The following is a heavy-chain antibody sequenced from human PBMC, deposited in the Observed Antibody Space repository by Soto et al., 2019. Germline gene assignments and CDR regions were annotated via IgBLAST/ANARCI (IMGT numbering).Heavy chain of an antibody. V-gene: IGHV3-48*02. CDR3: VTDRGPVLGHPQWLLSNDASDL. CDR2: ISRSSINI. D-gene: IGHD3-22*01. Sequence: GWSLRLSCEASGLTSSSYNMHWVRQAPGKGLEWSSFISRSSINIYYADSVKGRFTVTRANAERSLYLEMNNLGDEDTALYFCVTDRGPVLGHPQWLLSNDASDLAAQVTMVTVSS. CDR1: GLTSSSYN. J-gene: IGHJ3*01.